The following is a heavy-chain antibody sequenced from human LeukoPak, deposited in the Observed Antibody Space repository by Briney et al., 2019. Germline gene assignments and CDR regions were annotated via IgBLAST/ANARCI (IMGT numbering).Heavy chain of an antibody. CDR1: GCTFSSYS. CDR3: ARDGYFDY. Sequence: QPGRSLRLSCAASGCTFSSYSMYWVRQAPGKGLEWVAVISYDGSKEYYADSVKGRFTISRDNSKNTLYLQMNSLRPEDTAVYYCARDGYFDYWGQGDLVTVSS. J-gene: IGHJ4*02. V-gene: IGHV3-30-3*01. CDR2: ISYDGSKE.